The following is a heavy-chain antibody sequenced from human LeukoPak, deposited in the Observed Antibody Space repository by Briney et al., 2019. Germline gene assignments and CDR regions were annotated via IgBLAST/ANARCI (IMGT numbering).Heavy chain of an antibody. D-gene: IGHD3-10*01. CDR1: SGSFSGYY. CDR3: AARGEYSGSGTR. Sequence: SETLSLTCAVYSGSFSGYYWSWIRQAPGKGLEWIGEINHSGSTNYNPSLRTRVAISVDTSKNQFSLKLTSVTVADTAMYYCAARGEYSGSGTRWGQGALVTVSS. V-gene: IGHV4-34*01. CDR2: INHSGST. J-gene: IGHJ4*02.